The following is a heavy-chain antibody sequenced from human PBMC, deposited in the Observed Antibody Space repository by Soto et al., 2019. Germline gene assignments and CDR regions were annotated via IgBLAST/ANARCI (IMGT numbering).Heavy chain of an antibody. Sequence: GGSLRLSCAASGLTVSSNYMSWVRQAPGKGLEWVSYISSSSSYIYYADSVKGRFTISRDNAKNSLYLQMNSLRAEDTAVYYCARVEEYYDILTGYYIRTNDAFDIWGQGTMVTVSS. CDR2: ISSSSSYI. J-gene: IGHJ3*02. V-gene: IGHV3-21*05. D-gene: IGHD3-9*01. CDR1: GLTVSSNY. CDR3: ARVEEYYDILTGYYIRTNDAFDI.